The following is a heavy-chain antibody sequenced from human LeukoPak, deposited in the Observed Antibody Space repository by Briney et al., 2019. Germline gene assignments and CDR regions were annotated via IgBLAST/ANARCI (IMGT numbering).Heavy chain of an antibody. CDR1: GGSISSSSYY. CDR3: AREGHSGSYVY. CDR2: IYYSGST. J-gene: IGHJ4*02. Sequence: SETLSLTCTVSGGSISSSSYYWGWIRQPPGKGLEWIGSIYYSGSTYYNPSLKSRVTISVDTSKNQFSLKLSSVTAADTAVYYCAREGHSGSYVYWGQGTLVTVSS. D-gene: IGHD1-26*01. V-gene: IGHV4-39*07.